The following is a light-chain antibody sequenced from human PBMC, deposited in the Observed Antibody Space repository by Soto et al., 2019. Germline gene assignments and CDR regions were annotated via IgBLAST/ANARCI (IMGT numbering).Light chain of an antibody. Sequence: EIVMTQSPATLSVSPGERATLSCRASQSVNSNLAWYQQKPGQAPRLLIYGASTRATGVPARFSGSGSGTEFTLTICSLQSEDFAVYFFQQYNNWPTFGQGTKVEIK. J-gene: IGKJ1*01. V-gene: IGKV3-15*01. CDR1: QSVNSN. CDR2: GAS. CDR3: QQYNNWPT.